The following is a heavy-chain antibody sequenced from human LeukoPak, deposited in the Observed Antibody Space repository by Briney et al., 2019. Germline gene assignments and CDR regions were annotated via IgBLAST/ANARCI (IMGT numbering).Heavy chain of an antibody. CDR1: GFTVSTNY. V-gene: IGHV3-66*01. J-gene: IGHJ1*01. CDR2: IYSGERT. Sequence: GGSLRLSCAASGFTVSTNYMSWVRQAPGRGLEWVSTIYSGERTDYADSVKDRFTISRDKTMNTLYLQMSRLRVEDTAVYYCARDLRKQGFWSWGQGTLVTVSS. CDR3: ARDLRKQGFWS. D-gene: IGHD3-3*01.